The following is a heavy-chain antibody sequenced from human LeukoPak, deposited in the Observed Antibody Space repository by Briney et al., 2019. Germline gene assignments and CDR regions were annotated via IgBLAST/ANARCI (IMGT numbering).Heavy chain of an antibody. J-gene: IGHJ4*02. CDR2: IYWDGSSK. CDR3: ARDADYYFDQ. CDR1: GFTFDDYG. V-gene: IGHV3-20*04. Sequence: GGSLRLSCAASGFTFDDYGMSWVRQAPGKGLEWVSSIYWDGSSKAYADSVKGRFTISRDDAKNSLYLQMDSLRAEDTALYYCARDADYYFDQWGQGTLVTVSS.